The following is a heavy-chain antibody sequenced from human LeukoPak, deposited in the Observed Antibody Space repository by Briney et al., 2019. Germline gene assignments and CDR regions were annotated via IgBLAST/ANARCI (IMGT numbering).Heavy chain of an antibody. CDR1: GGSFSGYY. D-gene: IGHD6-13*01. CDR3: ARTPGYSSSWYYFDY. V-gene: IGHV4-34*01. Sequence: SETLSLTCAVYGGSFSGYYWSWIRQPPGKGLEWIREINHRGSTNYNPSLKSRVTISVDTSKNQFSLKLSSVTAADTAVYYCARTPGYSSSWYYFDYWGQGTLVTVSS. CDR2: INHRGST. J-gene: IGHJ4*02.